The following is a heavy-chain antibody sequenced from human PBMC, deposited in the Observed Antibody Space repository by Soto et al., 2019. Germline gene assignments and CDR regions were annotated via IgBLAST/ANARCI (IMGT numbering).Heavy chain of an antibody. J-gene: IGHJ6*02. CDR2: ISGSGGST. Sequence: GESLKISCAASGFTFSSYAMSWVRQAPGKGLEWVSAISGSGGSTYYADSVKGRFTISRDNSKNTLYLQMNSLRAEDTAVYYCAKGVGELYYYYGMDVWGQGTTVTVSS. CDR1: GFTFSSYA. V-gene: IGHV3-23*01. D-gene: IGHD3-16*01. CDR3: AKGVGELYYYYGMDV.